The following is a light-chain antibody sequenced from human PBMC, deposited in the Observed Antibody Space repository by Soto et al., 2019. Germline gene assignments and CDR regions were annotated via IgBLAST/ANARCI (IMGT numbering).Light chain of an antibody. CDR2: DVN. V-gene: IGLV2-14*03. J-gene: IGLJ2*01. Sequence: QSALTQPASVSGSPGQSITISCTGTSSDVGAYNIVSWYQQHPGKAPKLMIYDVNNRPSGVSERFSGSKSANTASLTISGLQAEDEADYYCSSYTSNTTPVFGGGTKLTVL. CDR1: SSDVGAYNI. CDR3: SSYTSNTTPV.